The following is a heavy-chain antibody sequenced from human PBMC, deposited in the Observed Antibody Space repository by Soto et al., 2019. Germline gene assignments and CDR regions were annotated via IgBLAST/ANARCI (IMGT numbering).Heavy chain of an antibody. J-gene: IGHJ6*03. Sequence: SQTLSLTCAISGDSVSSNSAAWNWIRQSPSRGLEWLGRTYYRSKRYNDYAVSVKSRITINPDTSKNQLSLQLNSVTPEDTAVDYCAASFLGYYYMDVWGKGTTVTVSS. CDR3: AASFLGYYYMDV. CDR2: TYYRSKRYN. CDR1: GDSVSSNSAA. V-gene: IGHV6-1*01.